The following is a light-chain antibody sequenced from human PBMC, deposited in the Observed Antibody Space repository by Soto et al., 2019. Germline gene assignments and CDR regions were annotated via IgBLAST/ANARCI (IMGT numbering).Light chain of an antibody. CDR3: AAWDDILKGVV. V-gene: IGLV1-44*01. CDR2: NNN. Sequence: QSVLTPQHSASGTPGQRVTISCSGSISNIVSNTVNWYLQLPGTAPKLLIYNNNQRPSGVPDRFSGSKFGTSASLAISGLQSEDEADYYCAAWDDILKGVVFGGGTKLT. CDR1: ISNIVSNT. J-gene: IGLJ2*01.